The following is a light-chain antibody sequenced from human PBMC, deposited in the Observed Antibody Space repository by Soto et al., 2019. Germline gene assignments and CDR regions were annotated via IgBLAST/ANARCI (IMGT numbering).Light chain of an antibody. CDR3: QQYNKWPRT. CDR1: QSVSSN. CDR2: DAS. Sequence: IVMTQSPATLSVSPGERATLSCRASQSVSSNLAWYQQKPGQAPRLLIYDASTRATGIPARYSGSGSGTEFNFTISSLQSEDFAVYFCQQYNKWPRTFGQGTKVDIK. J-gene: IGKJ1*01. V-gene: IGKV3-15*01.